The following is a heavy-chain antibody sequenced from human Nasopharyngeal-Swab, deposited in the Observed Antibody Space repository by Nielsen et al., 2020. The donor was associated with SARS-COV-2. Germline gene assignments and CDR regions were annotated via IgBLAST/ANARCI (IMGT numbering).Heavy chain of an antibody. J-gene: IGHJ6*03. V-gene: IGHV5-10-1*01. CDR2: IEPSDSYN. D-gene: IGHD5-18*01. Sequence: VRQMPGKGLVWMGRIEPSDSYNNYSPTFQGHVTISADKSFSTAYQQWSSLKASDTAMYYSAREYTYGYYYYMDVWGKGTTVTVSS. CDR3: AREYTYGYYYYMDV.